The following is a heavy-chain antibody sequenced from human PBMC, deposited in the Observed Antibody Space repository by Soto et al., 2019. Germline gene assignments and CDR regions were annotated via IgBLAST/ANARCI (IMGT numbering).Heavy chain of an antibody. Sequence: SETLSLTCAVYGGSFSGYYWSWIRQPPGKGLEWIGEINHSGSTNYNPSLKSRVTISVDTSKNQFSLKLSSVTAADTAVYYCARGLPQQLVPYFDYWGQGTLVTVSS. CDR3: ARGLPQQLVPYFDY. D-gene: IGHD6-13*01. V-gene: IGHV4-34*01. J-gene: IGHJ4*02. CDR2: INHSGST. CDR1: GGSFSGYY.